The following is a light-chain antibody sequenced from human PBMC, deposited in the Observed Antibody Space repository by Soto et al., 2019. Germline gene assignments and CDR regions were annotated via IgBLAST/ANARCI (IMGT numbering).Light chain of an antibody. Sequence: DIQMTQSPSTLSASVGDRVTITCRASQSVSNWLAWYQQKPGKAPKLLIYDASYLGSGVPSRFSGGGSGTEFTLTIFSLQPDDFATFYCQQYNSYLWTFGQGTKVDVK. CDR1: QSVSNW. CDR3: QQYNSYLWT. V-gene: IGKV1-5*01. CDR2: DAS. J-gene: IGKJ1*01.